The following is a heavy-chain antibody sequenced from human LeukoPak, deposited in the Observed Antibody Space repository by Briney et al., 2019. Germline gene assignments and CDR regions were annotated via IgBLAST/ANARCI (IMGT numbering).Heavy chain of an antibody. Sequence: PSETLSLTCTVSGGSISSSSYYWGWIRQPPGKGLEWIGSIYYSGSTYYNPSLKSRVTIFVDTSKNQFSLKLSSVTAADTAVYYCARLTAYYGNAFDIWGQGTMVTVSS. CDR2: IYYSGST. CDR3: ARLTAYYGNAFDI. D-gene: IGHD4-11*01. V-gene: IGHV4-39*01. CDR1: GGSISSSSYY. J-gene: IGHJ3*02.